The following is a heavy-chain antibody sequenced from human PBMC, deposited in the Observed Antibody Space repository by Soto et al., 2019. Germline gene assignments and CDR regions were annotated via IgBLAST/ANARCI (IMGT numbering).Heavy chain of an antibody. Sequence: EVQLVETGGGLIQPGGSLRLSCAASGFTVSSNYMSWVRQAPGKGLEWVSVIYSGGSTYYADSVKGRFTITRDNSKNTLYRQMNSLRAEDTDVYYCARYSAAKSGAFDIWGQGTMVTVSS. D-gene: IGHD6-13*01. V-gene: IGHV3-53*02. CDR2: IYSGGST. CDR3: ARYSAAKSGAFDI. J-gene: IGHJ3*02. CDR1: GFTVSSNY.